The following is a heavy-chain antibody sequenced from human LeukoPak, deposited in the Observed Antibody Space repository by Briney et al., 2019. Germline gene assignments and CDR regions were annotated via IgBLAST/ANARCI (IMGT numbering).Heavy chain of an antibody. Sequence: PGGSLRLSCAASGFTFSSYGMHWVRQAPGKGLEWVAVISYDGSNKYYADSVKGRFTISRDNSKNTLYLQMNSLRAEDTAVYYCAKDIAAARYYYYYYGMDVWGQGTTVTVSS. CDR1: GFTFSSYG. CDR2: ISYDGSNK. J-gene: IGHJ6*02. V-gene: IGHV3-30*18. CDR3: AKDIAAARYYYYYYGMDV. D-gene: IGHD6-13*01.